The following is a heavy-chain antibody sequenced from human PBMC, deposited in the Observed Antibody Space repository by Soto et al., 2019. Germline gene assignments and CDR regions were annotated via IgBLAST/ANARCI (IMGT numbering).Heavy chain of an antibody. Sequence: EVQLVESGGGLVQPGGSLRLSCAASGVTFSDHYMDWVRQSPGKGLEWVGRIRNRANSHTTVYAASVTGRFTISRDDSTNSVFLEMNSLKTEYTAVYYCATLARLVGGTWDYCVQGTLVTVSS. CDR2: IRNRANSHTT. D-gene: IGHD1-26*01. V-gene: IGHV3-72*01. CDR1: GVTFSDHY. J-gene: IGHJ4*02. CDR3: ATLARLVGGTWDY.